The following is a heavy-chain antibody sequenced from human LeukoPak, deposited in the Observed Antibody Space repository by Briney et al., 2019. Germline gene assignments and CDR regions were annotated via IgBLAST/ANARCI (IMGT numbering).Heavy chain of an antibody. V-gene: IGHV4-39*07. J-gene: IGHJ4*02. Sequence: KPSETLSLTCTVSGGSISSSSYYWGWIRQPPGKGLEWIGRIYYSGSTYYNPSLKSRVTISVDTSKNQFSLTLSSVTAADRAVYYCARARYCTNGVCYPATRYYFDYWGQGTLVTVSS. CDR3: ARARYCTNGVCYPATRYYFDY. CDR1: GGSISSSSYY. D-gene: IGHD2-8*01. CDR2: IYYSGST.